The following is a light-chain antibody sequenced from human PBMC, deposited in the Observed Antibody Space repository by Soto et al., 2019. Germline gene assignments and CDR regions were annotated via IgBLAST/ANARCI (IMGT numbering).Light chain of an antibody. J-gene: IGKJ1*01. Sequence: DIQMTQSPSTLSAYVGDRVTITCRASQSITNRLAWYQQKPGEAPKVLIYDASNLESGVPSRFSGRGFGTEFILTISSLQPDDFAMYWCQHYGGMWTLAPGTKVDIK. V-gene: IGKV1-5*01. CDR2: DAS. CDR3: QHYGGMWT. CDR1: QSITNR.